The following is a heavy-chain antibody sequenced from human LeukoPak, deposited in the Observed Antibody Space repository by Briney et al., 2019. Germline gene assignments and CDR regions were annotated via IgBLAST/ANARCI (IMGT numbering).Heavy chain of an antibody. J-gene: IGHJ6*02. D-gene: IGHD6-13*01. V-gene: IGHV3-21*01. CDR3: ARDTDYSSPGVPRYYGMDV. Sequence: GGSLRLSCAASGFTFSSYSINWVRQAPGNGLEWVSSISSSSSYIYYADSVKGRFTISRDNAKNSLYLQMNSLRAEDTAVYYCARDTDYSSPGVPRYYGMDVWGQGTTVTVSS. CDR2: ISSSSSYI. CDR1: GFTFSSYS.